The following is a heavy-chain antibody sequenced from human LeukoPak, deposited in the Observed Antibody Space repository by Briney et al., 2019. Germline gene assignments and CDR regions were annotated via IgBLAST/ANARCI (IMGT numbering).Heavy chain of an antibody. V-gene: IGHV3-11*06. CDR3: ATRRQQLVMNYYGMDV. CDR1: GFTFSDYY. CDR2: ISSSSSYT. D-gene: IGHD6-13*01. Sequence: PGGSLRLSCAASGFTFSDYYMSWIRQAPGKGLEWVSYISSSSSYTNYADSVKGRFTISRDNAKNSLYLQMNSLRVEDTAVYYCATRRQQLVMNYYGMDVWGQGTTVTVSS. J-gene: IGHJ6*02.